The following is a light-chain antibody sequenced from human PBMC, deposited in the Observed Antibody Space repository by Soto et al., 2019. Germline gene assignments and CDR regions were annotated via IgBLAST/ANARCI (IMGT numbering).Light chain of an antibody. CDR2: GNS. J-gene: IGLJ1*01. Sequence: QSVLTQPPSVSGAPGQRVTISCTGISCNIGAGYDVHWYQQLPGTAPKLLIYGNSNRPSGVPDRFSGSKSGTSASLAITGLQAEDEADYYCQSYDSSLSGLYVFGTGTKLTVL. CDR3: QSYDSSLSGLYV. V-gene: IGLV1-40*01. CDR1: SCNIGAGYD.